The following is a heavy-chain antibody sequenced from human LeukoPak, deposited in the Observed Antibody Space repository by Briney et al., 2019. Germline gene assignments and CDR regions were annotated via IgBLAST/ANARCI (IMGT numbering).Heavy chain of an antibody. CDR1: GFTFSSYS. J-gene: IGHJ4*02. CDR2: ITSSSTYI. D-gene: IGHD3-9*01. Sequence: GGSLRLSCAASGFTFSSYSMNWVRQAPGKALEWVSSITSSSTYIYYADSVKGRFTISRDNAKNSLYPQMNSLRAEDTAVYYCARDNDILTGYYPFDYWGQGTLVTVSS. CDR3: ARDNDILTGYYPFDY. V-gene: IGHV3-21*01.